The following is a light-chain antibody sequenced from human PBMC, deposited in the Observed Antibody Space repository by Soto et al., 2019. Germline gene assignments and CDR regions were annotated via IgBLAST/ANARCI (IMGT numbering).Light chain of an antibody. CDR2: CNS. V-gene: IGLV1-40*01. CDR1: SSNIGAGYD. CDR3: QSYDSSLSNWV. J-gene: IGLJ3*02. Sequence: QSVLTQPPSVSGAPGQRVTISCTGSSSNIGAGYDVHWYQQLPGTAPKLLIYCNSNRPSGVPDRLSGSKSGTSASLAITGLQAEDEADYYCQSYDSSLSNWVFGGGTQLTVL.